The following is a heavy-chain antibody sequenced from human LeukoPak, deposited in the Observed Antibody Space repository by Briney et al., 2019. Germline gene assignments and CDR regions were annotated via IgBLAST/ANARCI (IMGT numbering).Heavy chain of an antibody. Sequence: PGGSLRLSCAASGFSFSSFGMSWVRQAPGKGLEWVSRISGSDGSTDYADSVKGRFTISRDNSKNTLYLQMNSLRAEDTAIYYCAKFYRATRGACDSWGQRTLVTVSS. J-gene: IGHJ4*02. D-gene: IGHD2-21*02. CDR1: GFSFSSFG. CDR2: ISGSDGST. CDR3: AKFYRATRGACDS. V-gene: IGHV3-23*01.